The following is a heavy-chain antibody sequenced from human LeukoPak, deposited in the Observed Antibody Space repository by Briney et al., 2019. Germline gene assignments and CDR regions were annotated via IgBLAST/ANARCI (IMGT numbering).Heavy chain of an antibody. CDR2: INHSGST. Sequence: SETLSLTCAVYGGSFSGYYWSWIRQPPGKGLEWIGEINHSGSTNYNPSLKSRVTISVDTSKNQLSLKLSSVTAADTAVYYCARERRFRWLAYDYWGQGTLVTVSS. CDR1: GGSFSGYY. J-gene: IGHJ4*02. D-gene: IGHD6-19*01. V-gene: IGHV4-34*01. CDR3: ARERRFRWLAYDY.